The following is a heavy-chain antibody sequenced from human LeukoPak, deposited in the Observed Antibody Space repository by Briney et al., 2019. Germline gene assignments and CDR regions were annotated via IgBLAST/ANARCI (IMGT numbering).Heavy chain of an antibody. CDR1: GASFNTYY. J-gene: IGHJ5*01. Sequence: ASETLSLTCAVYGASFNTYYWTWIRQSPGKGLEWIGEVKHDGDTNVNPSLRSRVVMSVDASKNQFSLKMTSVTAADTAIYFCARGPVALPNDRLSLFFDFWGQGTLVTVSS. CDR3: ARGPVALPNDRLSLFFDF. CDR2: VKHDGDT. D-gene: IGHD2-8*01. V-gene: IGHV4-34*01.